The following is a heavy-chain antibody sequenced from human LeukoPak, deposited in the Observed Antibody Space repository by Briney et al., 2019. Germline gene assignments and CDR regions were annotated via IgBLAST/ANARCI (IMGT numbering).Heavy chain of an antibody. J-gene: IGHJ6*03. CDR1: GDTFTTYD. Sequence: GASVKVSCNISGDTFTTYDINWVRQATGQGLEWMGWMSPKSGNTVYAQKFQGRLTLTRDISISTAYMELSSLRSEGTAVYFCARAITIFDYYYMDVWGKGTTVTVSS. D-gene: IGHD3-3*01. V-gene: IGHV1-8*01. CDR2: MSPKSGNT. CDR3: ARAITIFDYYYMDV.